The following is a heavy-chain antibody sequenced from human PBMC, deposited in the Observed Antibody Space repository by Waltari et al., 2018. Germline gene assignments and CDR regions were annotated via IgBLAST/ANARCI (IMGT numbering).Heavy chain of an antibody. CDR3: AKVVVGDTAFRSFFDH. J-gene: IGHJ4*02. D-gene: IGHD2-2*01. CDR1: GFSINFHV. Sequence: EVQLLESGCGLVQPGGSLRLAWAASGFSINFHVITWVRQEPGKGRDWLSGISFSGRDTYYADSVKGRFTVSRDNSKNTLSLQMNSLKVEDTGIYSCAKVVVGDTAFRSFFDHWGQGTLVTVSS. V-gene: IGHV3-23*01. CDR2: ISFSGRDT.